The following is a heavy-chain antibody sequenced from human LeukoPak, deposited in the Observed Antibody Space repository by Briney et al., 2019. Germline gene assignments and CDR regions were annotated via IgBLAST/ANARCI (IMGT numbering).Heavy chain of an antibody. Sequence: SETLSLTCTVSGGSISSSSYYWGWIRQPPGKGLEWIGSIYYSGSTYYNPSLKSRVTISVDTSKNQFSLKLSSVTAADTAVYYCARVIGGSSSWLKYYFDYWGQGTLVTVSS. CDR1: GGSISSSSYY. CDR2: IYYSGST. CDR3: ARVIGGSSSWLKYYFDY. V-gene: IGHV4-39*07. D-gene: IGHD6-13*01. J-gene: IGHJ4*02.